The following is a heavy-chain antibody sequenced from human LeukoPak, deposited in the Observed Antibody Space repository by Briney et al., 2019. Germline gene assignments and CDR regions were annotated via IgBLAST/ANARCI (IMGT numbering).Heavy chain of an antibody. J-gene: IGHJ4*02. CDR2: ISGSGGST. CDR3: ANMGYSSSWYKDFDY. V-gene: IGHV3-23*01. Sequence: SGGSLRLSCAASGFTFSSYAMSWVRQAPGKGLEWVSAISGSGGSTYYADSVKGRFTISRDNSKNTLYLQMNSLRAEDTAVYHCANMGYSSSWYKDFDYWGQGTLVTVSS. D-gene: IGHD6-13*01. CDR1: GFTFSSYA.